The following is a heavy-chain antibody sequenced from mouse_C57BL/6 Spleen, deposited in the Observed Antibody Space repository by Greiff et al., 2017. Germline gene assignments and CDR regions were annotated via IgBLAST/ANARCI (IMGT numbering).Heavy chain of an antibody. V-gene: IGHV5-6*01. CDR2: ISSGGSYT. CDR1: GFTFSSYG. D-gene: IGHD2-3*01. CDR3: ARQRRLLRYFDV. Sequence: EVKLLESGGDLVKPGGSLKLSCAASGFTFSSYGMSWVRQTPDKRLEWVATISSGGSYTYYPDSVKGRFTISRDNAKNTLYLQMSSLKSEDTAMYYCARQRRLLRYFDVWGTGTTVTVSS. J-gene: IGHJ1*03.